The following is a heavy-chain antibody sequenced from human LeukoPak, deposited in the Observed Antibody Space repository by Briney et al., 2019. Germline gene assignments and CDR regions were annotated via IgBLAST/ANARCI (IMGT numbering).Heavy chain of an antibody. D-gene: IGHD6-19*01. CDR3: ARDRSGKRVGYYGMDV. J-gene: IGHJ6*02. Sequence: GASVKVSCKASGYTFTSYAISWVRQAPGQGLEWMGRIIPILGIANYAQKFQGRVTITADKSTSTAYMELSSLRSEDTAVYYCARDRSGKRVGYYGMDVWGQGTTVTVSS. CDR2: IIPILGIA. V-gene: IGHV1-69*04. CDR1: GYTFTSYA.